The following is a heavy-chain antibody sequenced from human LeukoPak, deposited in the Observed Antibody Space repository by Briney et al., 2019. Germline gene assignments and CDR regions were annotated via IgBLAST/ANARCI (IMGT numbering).Heavy chain of an antibody. CDR2: IYTSGST. J-gene: IGHJ3*02. CDR3: ARDGVLVTLDAFDI. Sequence: SETLSLTCTVSGGSISSYYWSWIRQPAGKGLEWIGRIYTSGSTNYNPSLKSRVTMSVDTSKNQFSLKLSSVTAADTAVYYCARDGVLVTLDAFDIWGQGTMVTASS. V-gene: IGHV4-4*07. D-gene: IGHD3-9*01. CDR1: GGSISSYY.